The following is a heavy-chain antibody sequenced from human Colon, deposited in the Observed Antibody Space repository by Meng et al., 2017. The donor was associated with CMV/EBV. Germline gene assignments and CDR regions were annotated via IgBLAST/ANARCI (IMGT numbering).Heavy chain of an antibody. J-gene: IGHJ4*02. Sequence: ASVKVSCKASGYTFTTLGISWVRQAPGQGPEWMGWISPYSGHTNSAPKFQGRVTLTTDTSTSTAYMDLRSLRSDDTAVYYCVRSLDDASGQFRDYWGQGTPVTVSS. D-gene: IGHD3-3*01. V-gene: IGHV1-18*01. CDR3: VRSLDDASGQFRDY. CDR2: ISPYSGHT. CDR1: GYTFTTLG.